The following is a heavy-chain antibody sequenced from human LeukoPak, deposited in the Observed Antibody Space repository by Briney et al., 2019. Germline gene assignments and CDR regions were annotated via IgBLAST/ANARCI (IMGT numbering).Heavy chain of an antibody. CDR2: IYYSGST. V-gene: IGHV4-39*01. D-gene: IGHD1-26*01. CDR1: GGSISSSSYY. J-gene: IGHJ4*02. Sequence: SETLSLTCTVSGGSISSSSYYWGWIRQPPGKGLEWIGTIYYSGSTYYNPSLKSRVTISVDTSKNQFSLKLSSVTAADTAVYYCAKQGSGNYLSPVNYWGQGTLVTVSS. CDR3: AKQGSGNYLSPVNY.